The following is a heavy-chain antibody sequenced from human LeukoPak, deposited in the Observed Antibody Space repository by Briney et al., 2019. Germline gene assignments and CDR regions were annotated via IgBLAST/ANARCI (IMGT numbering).Heavy chain of an antibody. V-gene: IGHV3-7*04. CDR3: ARDRRCGGSCYQFDP. Sequence: GGSLRLSCAASGFTFSSYWMSWVRQAPGKGLEWVANIKYDGSEKYYADSVKSRFTISRDNAKNSLYLQMTSLRADDMAVYYCARDRRCGGSCYQFDPWGQGTLVTVSS. D-gene: IGHD2-15*01. J-gene: IGHJ5*02. CDR1: GFTFSSYW. CDR2: IKYDGSEK.